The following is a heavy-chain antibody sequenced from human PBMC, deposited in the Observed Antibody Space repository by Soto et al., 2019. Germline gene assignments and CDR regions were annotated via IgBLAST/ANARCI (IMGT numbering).Heavy chain of an antibody. CDR1: GFTFDDYA. D-gene: IGHD6-19*01. CDR2: ISWNSGSI. V-gene: IGHV3-9*01. J-gene: IGHJ6*03. Sequence: PGGSLRLSCAASGFTFDDYAMHWVRQAPGKGLEWVSGISWNSGSIGYADSVKGRFTISRDNAKNSLYLQMNSLRAEDTAFYYCAKDLAVAGDYYYYYMDVWGKGTTVTVSS. CDR3: AKDLAVAGDYYYYYMDV.